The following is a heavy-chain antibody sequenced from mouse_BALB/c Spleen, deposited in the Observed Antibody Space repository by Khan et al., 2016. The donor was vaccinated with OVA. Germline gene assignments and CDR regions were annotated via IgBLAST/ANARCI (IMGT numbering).Heavy chain of an antibody. CDR3: ARVQGGDFDY. CDR2: ISYSGNT. CDR1: GYSITSDYA. V-gene: IGHV3-2*02. Sequence: EVQLQESGPGLVKHSQSLSLTCTVTGYSITSDYAWNWIRQFPGNKLEWLGYISYSGNTKYNPSLKSRISVTRDTSKNQFFLQLNSVTTEDTATYYCARVQGGDFDYWGQGTTLTVAS. D-gene: IGHD6-1*01. J-gene: IGHJ2*01.